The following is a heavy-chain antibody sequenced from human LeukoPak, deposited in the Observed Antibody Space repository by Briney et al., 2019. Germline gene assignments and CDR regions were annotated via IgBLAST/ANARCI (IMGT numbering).Heavy chain of an antibody. CDR1: GFTFSSYW. CDR3: ARDWFDGDYDRFDY. Sequence: GGSLRLSCAVSGFTFSSYWMSWFRQAPGKGLEWVANINQDGSQKFSVDSVKGRFTISRDNAKNSLSLQMNSPRVEDTAVYYCARDWFDGDYDRFDYWGQGTLVTVSS. CDR2: INQDGSQK. V-gene: IGHV3-7*03. J-gene: IGHJ4*02. D-gene: IGHD4-17*01.